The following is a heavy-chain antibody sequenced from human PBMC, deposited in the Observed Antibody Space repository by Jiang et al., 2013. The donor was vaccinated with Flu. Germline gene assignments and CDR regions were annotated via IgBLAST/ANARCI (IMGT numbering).Heavy chain of an antibody. D-gene: IGHD3-16*02. V-gene: IGHV4-34*01. CDR2: INHSGST. Sequence: LLKPSETLSLTCAVYGGSFSGYYWSWIRQPPGKGLEWIGEINHSGSTNYNPSLKSRVTISVDTSKNQFSLKLSSVTAADTAVYYCARVLITFGGVIDDDWYFDLWGRGTLVTVSS. J-gene: IGHJ2*01. CDR3: ARVLITFGGVIDDDWYFDL. CDR1: GGSFSGYY.